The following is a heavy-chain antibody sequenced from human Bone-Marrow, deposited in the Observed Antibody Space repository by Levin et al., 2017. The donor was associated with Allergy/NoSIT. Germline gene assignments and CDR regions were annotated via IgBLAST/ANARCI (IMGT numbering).Heavy chain of an antibody. Sequence: SETLSLTCTVSGGSISRYYWSWLRQTPGKGLEWIGYIYSSGDTNYNPSLKSRVIISVDTSKNQFSLDLNSVTAADTAVYYCAGGSGGLLWFGESTTGPFDSWGQGTLVTVSS. CDR2: IYSSGDT. CDR3: AGGSGGLLWFGESTTGPFDS. D-gene: IGHD3-10*01. CDR1: GGSISRYY. J-gene: IGHJ4*02. V-gene: IGHV4-59*01.